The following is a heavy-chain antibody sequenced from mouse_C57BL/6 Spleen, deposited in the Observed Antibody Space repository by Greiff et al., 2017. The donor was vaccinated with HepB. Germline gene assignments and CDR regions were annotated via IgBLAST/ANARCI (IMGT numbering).Heavy chain of an antibody. CDR3: ARTEYGAMDY. V-gene: IGHV1-69*01. J-gene: IGHJ4*01. D-gene: IGHD5-2*01. Sequence: QVQLQQPGAELVMPGASVKLSCKASGYTFTSYWMHWVKQRPGQGLEWIGEIDPSDSYTNYNQKFKGKSTLTVDKSSSTAYMQLSSLTSEDSAVYYCARTEYGAMDYWGQGTSVTVSS. CDR2: IDPSDSYT. CDR1: GYTFTSYW.